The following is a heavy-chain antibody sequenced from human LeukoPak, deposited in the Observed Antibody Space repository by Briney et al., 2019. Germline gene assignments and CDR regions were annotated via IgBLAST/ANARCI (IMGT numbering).Heavy chain of an antibody. D-gene: IGHD3-22*01. CDR3: ARHVVAVGFDY. CDR1: GFTFSSYR. CDR2: ISSSSSTI. J-gene: IGHJ4*02. V-gene: IGHV3-48*01. Sequence: GGSLRLSCAASGFTFSSYRMNWVRQAPGKGLEWVSYISSSSSTIYYADSVKGRFTISRDNAKNSLYLQMNSLRAEDTAVYYCARHVVAVGFDYWGQGTLVTVSS.